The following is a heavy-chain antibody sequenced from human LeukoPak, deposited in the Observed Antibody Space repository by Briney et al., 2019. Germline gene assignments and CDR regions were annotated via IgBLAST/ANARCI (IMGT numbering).Heavy chain of an antibody. Sequence: SQTQSLTCTVSGGSISTSGFYWSWIRQHPEKGLEWIGYIYFSGNTNYNPSLKSRVTISVDTSKNQFSLKLSSVTAADTAVYFCAREYSSGLNWFDPWGQGTLVTVSS. J-gene: IGHJ5*02. V-gene: IGHV4-31*03. CDR3: AREYSSGLNWFDP. CDR2: IYFSGNT. CDR1: GGSISTSGFY. D-gene: IGHD6-19*01.